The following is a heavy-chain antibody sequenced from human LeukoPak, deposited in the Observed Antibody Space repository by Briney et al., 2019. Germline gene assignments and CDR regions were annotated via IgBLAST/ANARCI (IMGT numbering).Heavy chain of an antibody. V-gene: IGHV1-2*02. CDR1: GYTFTGYY. D-gene: IGHD6-13*01. J-gene: IGHJ5*02. CDR3: ARPYSEYSISWYGPNWFDP. Sequence: ASVKVSCKASGYTFTGYYMHWVRQAPGQGLEWMGWINPNSGGTNYAQKFQGRVTMTRDTSISTAYMELSRLRSDDTAVYYCARPYSEYSISWYGPNWFDPWGQGTLVTVSS. CDR2: INPNSGGT.